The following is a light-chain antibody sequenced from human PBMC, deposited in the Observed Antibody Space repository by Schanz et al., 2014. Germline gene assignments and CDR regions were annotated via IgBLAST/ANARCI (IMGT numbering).Light chain of an antibody. J-gene: IGKJ3*01. Sequence: IQMTQSPSSLSASVGDRITITCRASQSIGTYLNWYQLKPGKAPNLLIYAASILQNGVPSRFSGSGSGTDFTLTISSLQPEDFATYYCEQSNRVPFTFGPGTKVDFK. V-gene: IGKV1-39*01. CDR3: EQSNRVPFT. CDR1: QSIGTY. CDR2: AAS.